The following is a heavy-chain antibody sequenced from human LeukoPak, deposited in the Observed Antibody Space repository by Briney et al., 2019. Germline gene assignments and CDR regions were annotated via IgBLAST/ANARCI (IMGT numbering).Heavy chain of an antibody. D-gene: IGHD2-2*03. V-gene: IGHV3-23*01. CDR3: ARGRGYCSSTSCYPREFFDY. Sequence: GGSLRLPCAASGFIFSNFAMSWVRQAPGKGLEWVSGIRTSGQSTYYADSVKGRFTISRDNSKNTLYLQMNSLRTEDTAVYYCARGRGYCSSTSCYPREFFDYWGQGTQVTVSS. J-gene: IGHJ4*02. CDR2: IRTSGQST. CDR1: GFIFSNFA.